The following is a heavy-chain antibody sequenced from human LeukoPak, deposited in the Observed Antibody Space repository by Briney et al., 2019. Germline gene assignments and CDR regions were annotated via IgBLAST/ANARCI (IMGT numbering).Heavy chain of an antibody. V-gene: IGHV4-34*01. D-gene: IGHD3-3*01. Sequence: SETLSLTCVVYGGSFSGYYWSWIRQPPGKGLEWIGEINHSGSTNYNPSLKSRVTISVDTSKNQFSLNLRYMTAADTAVYHCARGGSYYDFWSGRAPFTPWGQGTLVSVSS. CDR1: GGSFSGYY. CDR2: INHSGST. J-gene: IGHJ4*02. CDR3: ARGGSYYDFWSGRAPFTP.